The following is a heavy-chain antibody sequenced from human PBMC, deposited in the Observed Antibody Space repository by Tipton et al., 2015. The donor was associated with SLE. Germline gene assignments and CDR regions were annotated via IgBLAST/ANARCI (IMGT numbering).Heavy chain of an antibody. CDR2: IIPIFGTA. D-gene: IGHD1-26*01. CDR1: GYTFTSYY. V-gene: IGHV1-69*13. CDR3: ARDYSGSYYGGGY. Sequence: QLVQSGAEVKKPGASVKVSCKASGYTFTSYYMHWVRQAPGQGLEWMGGIIPIFGTANYAQKFQGRVTITADESTSTAYMELSSLRSEDTAVYYCARDYSGSYYGGGYWGQGTLVTVSS. J-gene: IGHJ4*02.